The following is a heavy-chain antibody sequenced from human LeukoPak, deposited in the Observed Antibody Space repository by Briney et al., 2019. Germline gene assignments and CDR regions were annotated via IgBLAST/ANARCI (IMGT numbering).Heavy chain of an antibody. CDR1: GYTFTSYG. D-gene: IGHD5-12*01. CDR2: ISAYNGNT. V-gene: IGHV1-18*01. J-gene: IGHJ4*02. Sequence: ASVKVSCKASGYTFTSYGISWVRQAPEQGLEWMGWISAYNGNTNYAQKLQGRVTMTTDTSTSTAYMELRSLRSDDTAVYYCARDPPPYSGYSGYDWALGYFDYWGQGTLVTVSS. CDR3: ARDPPPYSGYSGYDWALGYFDY.